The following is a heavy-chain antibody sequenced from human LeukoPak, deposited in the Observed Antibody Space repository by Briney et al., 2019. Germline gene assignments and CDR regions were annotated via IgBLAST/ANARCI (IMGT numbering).Heavy chain of an antibody. D-gene: IGHD6-25*01. CDR1: GFTSSSYS. V-gene: IGHV3-21*01. Sequence: GGSLRLSCAASGFTSSSYSMNWVRQAPGKGLEWVSSISSSSSYIYYADSVKGRFTISRDNAKNSLYLQMNSLRAEDTAVYYCARDSSEAFDIWGQGTMVTVSS. J-gene: IGHJ3*02. CDR2: ISSSSSYI. CDR3: ARDSSEAFDI.